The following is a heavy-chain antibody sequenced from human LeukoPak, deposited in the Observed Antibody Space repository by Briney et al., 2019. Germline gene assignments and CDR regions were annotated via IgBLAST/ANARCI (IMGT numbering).Heavy chain of an antibody. CDR2: ISHSGGYI. D-gene: IGHD1-1*01. CDR1: GFTFSSYG. Sequence: GGSLRLSCAASGFTFSSYGVLWVRQAPGKGLEWVSCISHSGGYIYYADSLKGRFTISRDNAKNSLYLQMNSLRAEDMAVYYCARDPGYWGQGTLVTVSS. V-gene: IGHV3-21*04. J-gene: IGHJ4*02. CDR3: ARDPGY.